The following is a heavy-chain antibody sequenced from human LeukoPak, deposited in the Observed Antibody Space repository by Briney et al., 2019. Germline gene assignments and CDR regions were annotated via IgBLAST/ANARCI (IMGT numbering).Heavy chain of an antibody. D-gene: IGHD2-2*01. Sequence: PGGSLRLSCAASGFTFSSYGMHWVRQAPGKGLEWVAFIRYDGSNKYYVDSVKGRFTITRDNSNTTLYLQMNSLRVEDTAVYYCAKDLVYCSSTSCYDDWYFDLWGRGTLVTVSS. V-gene: IGHV3-30*02. J-gene: IGHJ2*01. CDR3: AKDLVYCSSTSCYDDWYFDL. CDR1: GFTFSSYG. CDR2: IRYDGSNK.